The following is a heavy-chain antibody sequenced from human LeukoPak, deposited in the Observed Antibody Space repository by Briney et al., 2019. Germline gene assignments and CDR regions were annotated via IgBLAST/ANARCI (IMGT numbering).Heavy chain of an antibody. CDR3: ARSTLNREALDY. J-gene: IGHJ4*02. D-gene: IGHD1-1*01. Sequence: GGSLRLSCAASGFTFSSYAMHWVRQAPGKGLEWVAVISYDGSNKYYADSVKGRFTISRDNSKNTLYLQMNSLRAEDTAVYYCARSTLNREALDYWGQGTLVTVSS. CDR1: GFTFSSYA. V-gene: IGHV3-30-3*01. CDR2: ISYDGSNK.